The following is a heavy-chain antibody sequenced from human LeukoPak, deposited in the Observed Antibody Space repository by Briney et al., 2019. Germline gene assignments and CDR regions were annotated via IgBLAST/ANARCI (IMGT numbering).Heavy chain of an antibody. D-gene: IGHD3-10*01. CDR2: ISSSSSTI. Sequence: QPGGSLRLSCAASGFTFSSYSMNWVRQAPGKGLEWVSYISSSSSTIYYADSVKGRFTISRDNSKNTLYLQMNSLRAEDTAVYYCAKYMVRGVIITPFQHWGQGTLVTVSS. CDR1: GFTFSSYS. CDR3: AKYMVRGVIITPFQH. V-gene: IGHV3-48*01. J-gene: IGHJ1*01.